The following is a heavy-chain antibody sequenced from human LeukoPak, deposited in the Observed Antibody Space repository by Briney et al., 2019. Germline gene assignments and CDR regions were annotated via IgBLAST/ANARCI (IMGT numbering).Heavy chain of an antibody. CDR3: ARHRYCNSSSCYAFDY. D-gene: IGHD2-2*01. Sequence: PSETLSLTCSVSGASITSSSFYWGWIRQPPGKGLEWIGSIYYTGSADYNPSLKSRVTISVDTSKNQSSLKLTTVTAADAAVYYCARHRYCNSSSCYAFDYWGQGTLVTVSS. CDR2: IYYTGSA. J-gene: IGHJ4*02. V-gene: IGHV4-39*01. CDR1: GASITSSSFY.